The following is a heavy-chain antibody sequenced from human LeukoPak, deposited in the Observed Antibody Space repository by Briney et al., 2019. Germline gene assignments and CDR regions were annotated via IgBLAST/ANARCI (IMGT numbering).Heavy chain of an antibody. V-gene: IGHV3-23*01. Sequence: PGGSLRLSCAASGFTFSSYAMSWVRQAPGKGLEWVSAISGSGGSTYYADSVKGRFTISRDNSKNTRYLQMNSLRAEDTAVYYCAKDQYQLPRGWFDPWGQGTLVTVSS. CDR2: ISGSGGST. CDR1: GFTFSSYA. CDR3: AKDQYQLPRGWFDP. J-gene: IGHJ5*02. D-gene: IGHD2-2*01.